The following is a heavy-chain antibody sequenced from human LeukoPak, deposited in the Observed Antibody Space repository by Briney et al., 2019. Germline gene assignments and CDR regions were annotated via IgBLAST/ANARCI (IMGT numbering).Heavy chain of an antibody. CDR1: GGSISSYY. J-gene: IGHJ4*02. CDR2: IHYSGST. D-gene: IGHD3-10*01. V-gene: IGHV4-59*01. CDR3: ARGKEVITMLRGLKPGYYFDY. Sequence: SSETLSLTCTVSGGSISSYYWSWIRQPPGKGLEWIGYIHYSGSTKYKSSLKSRVTISVDTSKNQFSLKLNSVTAADTAVYYCARGKEVITMLRGLKPGYYFDYWGQGTLVTVSS.